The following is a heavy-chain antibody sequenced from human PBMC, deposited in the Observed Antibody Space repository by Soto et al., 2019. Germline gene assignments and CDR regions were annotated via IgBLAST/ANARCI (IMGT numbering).Heavy chain of an antibody. J-gene: IGHJ4*02. CDR2: MHYTXFS. Sequence: XXTLSLTCSFSGDSVNSHYLTWIRQSPEKGMEWIGXMHYTXFSHYKHSLKXXLTISVDXXKNHFTLKPTSVNVADTDVYYCATSYGKAWYTYWGQGTQVTVYS. V-gene: IGHV4-59*02. CDR3: ATSYGKAWYTY. D-gene: IGHD6-13*01. CDR1: GDSVNSHY.